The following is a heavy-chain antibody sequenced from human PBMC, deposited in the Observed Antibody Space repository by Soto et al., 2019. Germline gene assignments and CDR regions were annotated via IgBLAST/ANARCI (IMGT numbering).Heavy chain of an antibody. D-gene: IGHD3-3*01. V-gene: IGHV3-23*01. Sequence: PGGSLRLSCAASGFTFSSYAMSWVRQAPGKGLEWVSAISGSGGSTYYADSVKGRFTISRDKSKNTRYLQMNSLRAEDTAVYYCARSDTDDFWSACYVSYWGQASLLAVSS. CDR1: GFTFSSYA. CDR2: ISGSGGST. CDR3: ARSDTDDFWSACYVSY. J-gene: IGHJ4*02.